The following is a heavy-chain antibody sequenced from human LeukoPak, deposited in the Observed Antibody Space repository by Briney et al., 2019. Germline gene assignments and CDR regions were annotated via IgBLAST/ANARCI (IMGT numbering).Heavy chain of an antibody. J-gene: IGHJ5*02. CDR2: INPNSGGT. CDR1: GYTFTGYY. CDR3: ALTGPGSSSHYIWFDP. Sequence: ASVRVSCKASGYTFTGYYMHWMRQAPGQGLEWMGWINPNSGGTNYAQKFQGRVTMTRDTSISTAYMELSRLRSDDTAVYYRALTGPGSSSHYIWFDPWGQGTLVTVSS. V-gene: IGHV1-2*02. D-gene: IGHD2-15*01.